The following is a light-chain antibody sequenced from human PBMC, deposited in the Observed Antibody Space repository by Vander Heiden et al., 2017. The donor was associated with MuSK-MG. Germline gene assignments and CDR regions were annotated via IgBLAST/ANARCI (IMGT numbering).Light chain of an antibody. V-gene: IGKV1-12*01. Sequence: DIRMTQSPSSVSAALGDRVTITCRASQSVSDWLAWYQYKPGKAPKLLIYAASNLRDGVPSRFNGSGSGTDFTLAISGLQPEDVATYYCQQANTFPYTFGQGTKVAIK. CDR1: QSVSDW. J-gene: IGKJ2*01. CDR3: QQANTFPYT. CDR2: AAS.